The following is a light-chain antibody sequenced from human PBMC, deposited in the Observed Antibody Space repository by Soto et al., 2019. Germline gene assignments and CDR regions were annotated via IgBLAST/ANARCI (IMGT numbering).Light chain of an antibody. CDR1: NSNIGNNY. CDR2: DDN. J-gene: IGLJ2*01. V-gene: IGLV1-51*01. CDR3: ATWDVSLSAVV. Sequence: QSVLTQPPSVSAAPGQKVTVSCSGSNSNIGNNYVSWYQQFPGTVPKLLIYDDNKRPSGTPDRFSGSKSGTSATLGITGLQTGDEANYYCATWDVSLSAVVFGGGTQLTVL.